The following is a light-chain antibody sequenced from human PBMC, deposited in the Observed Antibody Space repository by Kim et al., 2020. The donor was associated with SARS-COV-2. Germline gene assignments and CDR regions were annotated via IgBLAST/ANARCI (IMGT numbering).Light chain of an antibody. Sequence: EIVLTQSPGTLSLSPGERATLSCRASQSVSSSYLAWYQQKPGQAPRLLIYGAASRATGIPDRFSGSGSGTDFTLTISRLEPEDFAVYSCQQYGSSITFGEGTRLESK. CDR2: GAA. CDR3: QQYGSSIT. CDR1: QSVSSSY. V-gene: IGKV3-20*01. J-gene: IGKJ5*01.